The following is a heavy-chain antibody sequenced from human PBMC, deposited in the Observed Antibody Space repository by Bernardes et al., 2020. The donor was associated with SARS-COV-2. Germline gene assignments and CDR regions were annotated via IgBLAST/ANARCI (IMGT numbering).Heavy chain of an antibody. D-gene: IGHD2-15*01. J-gene: IGHJ2*01. Sequence: SLTCAVYSGSFSGYYWSWIRQTPGKGLEWIGEINDSGSTKYNPALKSRVTISVDPSKNQFSLKLNSVTAADTAVYYCARGSAAVVSHFMLLFANWYFDLWSRGTLVTVSS. V-gene: IGHV4-34*01. CDR1: SGSFSGYY. CDR3: ARGSAAVVSHFMLLFANWYFDL. CDR2: INDSGST.